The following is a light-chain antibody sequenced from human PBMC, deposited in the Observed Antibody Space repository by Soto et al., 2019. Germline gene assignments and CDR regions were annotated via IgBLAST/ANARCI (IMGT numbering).Light chain of an antibody. Sequence: DIQMTQSPSSLSASVGDRVTITCQTSQDITNYLSWYQQKPGKAPKLLIYDASNLEIGVPSRFGGSGSGTHFSFSINSLQPEDIATYYCQQYSSYPLTFGGGTKVDIK. CDR1: QDITNY. J-gene: IGKJ4*01. V-gene: IGKV1-33*01. CDR2: DAS. CDR3: QQYSSYPLT.